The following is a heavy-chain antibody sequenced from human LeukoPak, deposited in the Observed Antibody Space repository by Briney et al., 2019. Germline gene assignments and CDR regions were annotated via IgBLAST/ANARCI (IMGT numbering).Heavy chain of an antibody. Sequence: GASVKVSCKASGGTFSSYAISLVRQAPGQGLEWMGGIIPIFGTANYAQKFQGRVTITTDESTSTAYMELSSLRSEDTAVYYYARSSLPYYYDSSGYPIAFDLWGQGTMVTVSS. V-gene: IGHV1-69*05. CDR2: IIPIFGTA. D-gene: IGHD3-22*01. CDR1: GGTFSSYA. CDR3: ARSSLPYYYDSSGYPIAFDL. J-gene: IGHJ3*01.